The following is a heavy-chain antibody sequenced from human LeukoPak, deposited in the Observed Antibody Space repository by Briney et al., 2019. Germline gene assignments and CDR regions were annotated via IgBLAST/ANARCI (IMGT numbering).Heavy chain of an antibody. CDR1: GFTFSSYT. CDR3: AKERELYYDSSGYEE. CDR2: ISGSGGST. Sequence: GGSLRLSCAASGFTFSSYTMSWVRQAPGKGLEWVSAISGSGGSTHYADSVKGRFTISRDNSKNTLYLQMNSLRAEDTAVYYCAKERELYYDSSGYEEWGQGTLVTVSS. V-gene: IGHV3-23*01. D-gene: IGHD3-22*01. J-gene: IGHJ4*02.